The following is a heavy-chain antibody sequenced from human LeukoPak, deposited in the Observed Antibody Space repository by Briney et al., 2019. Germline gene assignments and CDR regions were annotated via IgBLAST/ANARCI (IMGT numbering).Heavy chain of an antibody. Sequence: SVKVSCKASGGTFSSYAISWVRQAPGQGPEWMGGIIPIFGTANYAQKFQGRVTITADESMSTAYMELSSLRSEDTAVYYCARVGGITMVRGVINGPFDYWGQGTLVTVSS. V-gene: IGHV1-69*13. D-gene: IGHD3-10*01. CDR2: IIPIFGTA. J-gene: IGHJ4*02. CDR1: GGTFSSYA. CDR3: ARVGGITMVRGVINGPFDY.